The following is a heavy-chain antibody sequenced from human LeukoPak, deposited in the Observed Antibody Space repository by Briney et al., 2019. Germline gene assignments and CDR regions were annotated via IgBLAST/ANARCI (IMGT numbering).Heavy chain of an antibody. V-gene: IGHV3-48*04. J-gene: IGHJ4*02. CDR2: ISSSGSTI. CDR1: GFTFSSYS. D-gene: IGHD2-15*01. Sequence: GGSLRLSCAASGFTFSSYSMNWVRQAPGKGLEWVSYISSSGSTIYYADSVKGRFTISRDNAKNSLYLQMNSLRAEDTAIYYCARGTLGYCSGGTCYTPDYWGQGTLVTVSS. CDR3: ARGTLGYCSGGTCYTPDY.